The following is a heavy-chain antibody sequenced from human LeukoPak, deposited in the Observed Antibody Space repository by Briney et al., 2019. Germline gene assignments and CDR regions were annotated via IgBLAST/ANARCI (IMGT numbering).Heavy chain of an antibody. Sequence: DPGRSLRLSCAASGFTFSSSGMHWVRQAPGKGLEWVSAISNNGGYTYYADSVQGRFTISRDNSKSTLCLQMNSLRAEDTAVYYCAKQLGYCSDGSCYFPYWGQGTLVTVSS. J-gene: IGHJ4*02. V-gene: IGHV3-23*01. CDR2: ISNNGGYT. D-gene: IGHD2-15*01. CDR1: GFTFSSSG. CDR3: AKQLGYCSDGSCYFPY.